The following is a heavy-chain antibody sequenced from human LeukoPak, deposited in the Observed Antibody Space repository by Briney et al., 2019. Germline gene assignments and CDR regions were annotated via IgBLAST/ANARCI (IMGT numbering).Heavy chain of an antibody. D-gene: IGHD3-10*01. CDR2: IKQDGSEK. CDR3: ARPSRVLGMGGLVGMDV. Sequence: GGSLRLSCAASGFTFSTYWMSWVRQAPGKGLEWVANIKQDGSEKYDVDSVKGRFTISRDNAKNSLYLQMNSLRAEDTAVYYCARPSRVLGMGGLVGMDVWGQGTTVTASS. CDR1: GFTFSTYW. V-gene: IGHV3-7*01. J-gene: IGHJ6*01.